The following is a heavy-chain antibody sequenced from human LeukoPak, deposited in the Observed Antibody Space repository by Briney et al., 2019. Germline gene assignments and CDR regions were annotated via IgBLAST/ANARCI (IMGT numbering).Heavy chain of an antibody. CDR1: GFPLGSYA. CDR2: TSSSDPGT. Sequence: AGGSLRLSCAASGFPLGSYAMSWVRQGPGKGLEWVAATSSSDPGTYHADSVRGRFTISRDNSKNTLHLQMNRLRVEDAAVYYCARNSGWYGVSWGQGTLVTVSS. V-gene: IGHV3-23*01. J-gene: IGHJ4*02. D-gene: IGHD6-19*01. CDR3: ARNSGWYGVS.